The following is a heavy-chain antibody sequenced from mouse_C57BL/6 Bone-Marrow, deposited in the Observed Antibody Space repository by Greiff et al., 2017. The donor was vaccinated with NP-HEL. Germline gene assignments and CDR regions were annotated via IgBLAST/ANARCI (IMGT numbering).Heavy chain of an antibody. CDR2: ISSGSSTI. D-gene: IGHD6-5*01. V-gene: IGHV5-17*01. J-gene: IGHJ4*01. Sequence: EVKLMESGGGLVKPGGSLKLSCAASGFTFSDYGMHWVRQAPEKGLEWVAYISSGSSTIYYADTVKGRFTISRDNAKNTLFLQMTSLRSEDTAMCYCASYAHFIMDDWGKGTSVTVSS. CDR3: ASYAHFIMDD. CDR1: GFTFSDYG.